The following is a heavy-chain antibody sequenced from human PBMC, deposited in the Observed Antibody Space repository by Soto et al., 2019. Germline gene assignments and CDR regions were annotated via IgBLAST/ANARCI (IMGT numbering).Heavy chain of an antibody. J-gene: IGHJ5*02. CDR2: IYYSGST. Sequence: QVQLQESGPGLVKPSQTLSLTCTVSGGSIRSGDYYWSWIRQPPGKGLEWIGYIYYSGSTYYNPSLKSRVTISVDQSKNKFSLKLSSVTAADTAVYYCARERPDSSRLDPWGQGTLVTVSS. CDR1: GGSIRSGDYY. D-gene: IGHD6-13*01. CDR3: ARERPDSSRLDP. V-gene: IGHV4-30-4*01.